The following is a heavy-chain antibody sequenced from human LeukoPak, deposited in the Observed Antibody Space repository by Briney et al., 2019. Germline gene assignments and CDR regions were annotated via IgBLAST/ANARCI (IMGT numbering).Heavy chain of an antibody. CDR1: GFAFSSYT. Sequence: GRSLRLSCAASGFAFSSYTMNWVRQAPGKGLEWVSYISSSSSTVYYPDSVKGRFSISRDNAKNSLYLQMNSLRDEDTAVYYCARGYCSSTSCANFDYWGQGTLVTVSS. CDR3: ARGYCSSTSCANFDY. CDR2: ISSSSSTV. J-gene: IGHJ4*02. V-gene: IGHV3-48*02. D-gene: IGHD2-2*01.